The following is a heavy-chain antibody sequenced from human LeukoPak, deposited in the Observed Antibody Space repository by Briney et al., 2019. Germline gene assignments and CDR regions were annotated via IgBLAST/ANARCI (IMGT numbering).Heavy chain of an antibody. CDR1: GYRFTSYW. V-gene: IGHV5-51*01. CDR3: ARRNPLTQDAFDI. J-gene: IGHJ3*02. Sequence: GESLKISCKGSGYRFTSYWIAWVRQMPGKVLEWMGIIYPGDSDTTYSPSFQGQVTISVDKSISTAYLQWSSLKASDTAMYYCARRNPLTQDAFDIWGQGTMVTVSS. CDR2: IYPGDSDT. D-gene: IGHD2-21*02.